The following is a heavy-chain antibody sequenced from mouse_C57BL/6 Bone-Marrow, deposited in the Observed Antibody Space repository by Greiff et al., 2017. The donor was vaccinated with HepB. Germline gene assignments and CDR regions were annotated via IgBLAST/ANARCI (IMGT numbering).Heavy chain of an antibody. J-gene: IGHJ1*03. CDR3: ARRYFDV. Sequence: DVKLQESGPELVKPGASVKISCKASGYSFTGYYMNWVKQSPEKSLEWIGEINPSTGGTTYNQKFKAKATLTVDKSSSTAYMQLKSLTSEDSAVYYCARRYFDVWGTGTTVTVSS. CDR1: GYSFTGYY. CDR2: INPSTGGT. V-gene: IGHV1-42*01.